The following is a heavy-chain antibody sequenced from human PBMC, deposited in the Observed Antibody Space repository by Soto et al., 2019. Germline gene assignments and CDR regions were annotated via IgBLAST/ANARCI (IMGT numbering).Heavy chain of an antibody. CDR1: GGSISSYY. CDR3: ARHLAAAGTWGFDP. Sequence: PSETLSLTCTVSGGSISSYYWGWIRQPPGKGLEWIGYIYYSGSTNYNPSLKSRVTISVDTSKNQFSLKLSSVTAADTAVYYCARHLAAAGTWGFDPWGQGTLVTVSS. CDR2: IYYSGST. D-gene: IGHD6-13*01. J-gene: IGHJ5*02. V-gene: IGHV4-59*08.